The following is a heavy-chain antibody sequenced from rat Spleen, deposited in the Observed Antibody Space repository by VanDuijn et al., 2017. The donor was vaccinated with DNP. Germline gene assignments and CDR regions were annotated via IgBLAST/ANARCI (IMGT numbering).Heavy chain of an antibody. Sequence: EVLLVESDGGLVQPGRSLKLSCAVSGFTFSDYYMAWVRQAPAKGLEWVATISYNGGTPYYRDSVKGRFTISRDNAQSTLYLQMDSLRSEDTATYYCTTDQWDWGQGVMVTVSS. J-gene: IGHJ2*01. D-gene: IGHD1-1*01. CDR3: TTDQWD. CDR2: ISYNGGTP. CDR1: GFTFSDYY. V-gene: IGHV5-20*01.